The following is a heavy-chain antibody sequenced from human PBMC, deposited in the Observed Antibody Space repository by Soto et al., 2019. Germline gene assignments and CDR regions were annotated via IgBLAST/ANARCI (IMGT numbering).Heavy chain of an antibody. CDR3: ARRWGDYFDN. D-gene: IGHD3-16*01. J-gene: IGHJ4*02. CDR1: GGSISSYY. V-gene: IGHV4-59*08. CDR2: IYYSGST. Sequence: SSETLSLTCTVSGGSISSYYWSWIRQPPGKGLEWIGYIYYSGSTNYNPSLKSRVTISVDTSKNQFSLKLSSVTAADTAVYYCARRWGDYFDNWGQGTLVTVSS.